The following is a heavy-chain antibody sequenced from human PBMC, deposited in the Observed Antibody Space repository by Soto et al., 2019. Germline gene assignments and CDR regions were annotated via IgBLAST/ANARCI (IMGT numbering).Heavy chain of an antibody. CDR1: GFTFDDFA. Sequence: EMQLVESGGGLVQPGRSLRLSCAASGFTFDDFAMHWVRQAPGKGLEWVSGINWHSGDIDYADSVRGRFTISRDNAKNALYLQMNSLRAEDAAFYYCVKDIGASGAYWYFDLWGRGTLVTVSS. V-gene: IGHV3-9*01. CDR3: VKDIGASGAYWYFDL. D-gene: IGHD2-8*02. J-gene: IGHJ2*01. CDR2: INWHSGDI.